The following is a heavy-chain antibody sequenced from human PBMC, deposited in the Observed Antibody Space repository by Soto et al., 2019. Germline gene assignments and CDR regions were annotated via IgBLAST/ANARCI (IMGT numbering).Heavy chain of an antibody. J-gene: IGHJ6*02. D-gene: IGHD2-15*01. CDR2: ISGSGGST. CDR1: GFTFSSYA. CDR3: AKAMYIVVVESGTSGSSSSGMDA. V-gene: IGHV3-23*01. Sequence: GGSLRLSCAASGFTFSSYAMSWVRQAPGKGLEWVSTISGSGGSTYYADSVKGRFTISRDNSKNTLYLQMNSLRAEDTAVYYSAKAMYIVVVESGTSGSSSSGMDAWGQEATLAIS.